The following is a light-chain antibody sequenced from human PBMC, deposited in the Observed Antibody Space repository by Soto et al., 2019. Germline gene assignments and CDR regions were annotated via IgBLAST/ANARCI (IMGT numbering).Light chain of an antibody. CDR2: DVS. J-gene: IGLJ3*02. Sequence: QSVLTQPASVSGSPGQSITISCTGTSSDVGGYDHVSWYQQHPGKAPKLIIYDVSNRPSGVSNRFSGSKSGNTASLAVSGLQAEDEADYYCSSYTSRDTLVFGGGTKLTVL. CDR1: SSDVGGYDH. CDR3: SSYTSRDTLV. V-gene: IGLV2-14*03.